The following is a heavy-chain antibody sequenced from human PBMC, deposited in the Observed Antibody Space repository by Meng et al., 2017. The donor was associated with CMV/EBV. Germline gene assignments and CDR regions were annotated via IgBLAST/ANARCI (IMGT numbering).Heavy chain of an antibody. V-gene: IGHV4-34*12. D-gene: IGHD1-7*01. Sequence: SETLSLTCAVYGWSFRGYYWSWIRQPPGKGLEWIGSIFYSGRAFYNPSLTSRISISVDTSKNQFSRKLSSVTAADTPVYYCARIIAGTTSYGMDIWGQGTTVTVSS. J-gene: IGHJ6*02. CDR2: IFYSGRA. CDR1: GWSFRGYY. CDR3: ARIIAGTTSYGMDI.